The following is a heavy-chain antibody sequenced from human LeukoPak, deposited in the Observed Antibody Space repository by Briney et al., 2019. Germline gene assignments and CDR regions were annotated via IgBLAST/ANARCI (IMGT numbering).Heavy chain of an antibody. CDR3: AKDSGGNAGYFDY. Sequence: GGSLRLSCAASGFTFSNYAMSWVRQPPGKGLEWVSAISGSGGSTYSADSVKGRFTISRDNSKNTLYLQMNSLRAEDTAIYYCAKDSGGNAGYFDYWGQGTLVTVSS. CDR2: ISGSGGST. V-gene: IGHV3-23*01. CDR1: GFTFSNYA. J-gene: IGHJ4*02. D-gene: IGHD4-23*01.